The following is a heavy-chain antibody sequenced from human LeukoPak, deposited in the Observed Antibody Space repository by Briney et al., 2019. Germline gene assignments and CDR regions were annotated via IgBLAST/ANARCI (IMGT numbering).Heavy chain of an antibody. J-gene: IGHJ3*01. CDR1: GFTFSNAW. CDR2: IKSKTDGGTT. V-gene: IGHV3-15*01. CDR3: ERAWSGAFDL. D-gene: IGHD2-8*02. Sequence: GGSLRLSCAASGFTFSNAWMSWVRQAPGKGLEWDGRIKSKTDGGTTDYAAPVKGRFTISRDDSKNTLYLQMNNLRAEDTAVYYCERAWSGAFDLWGQGTMVTVSS.